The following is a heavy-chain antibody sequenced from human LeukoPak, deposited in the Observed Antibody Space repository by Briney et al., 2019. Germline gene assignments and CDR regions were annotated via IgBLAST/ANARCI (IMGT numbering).Heavy chain of an antibody. CDR3: ARDRRKGWDYYDSFRAFDI. V-gene: IGHV3-30-3*01. J-gene: IGHJ3*02. CDR2: IQYDGSNK. Sequence: SVTLTCSPSGFTVNSLDLHWLGPAPGKGWVGVTFIQYDGSNKYYAVSVKGRFTISRDNSKNTLYMEMNSLRAEDTAVYYCARDRRKGWDYYDSFRAFDIWGQGTLVTVSA. D-gene: IGHD3-22*01. CDR1: GFTVNSLD.